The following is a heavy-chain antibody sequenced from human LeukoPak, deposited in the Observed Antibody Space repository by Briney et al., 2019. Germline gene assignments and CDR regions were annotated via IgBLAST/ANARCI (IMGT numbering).Heavy chain of an antibody. D-gene: IGHD2-2*01. CDR2: IYYSGST. CDR3: PRGGGGNKKPPAPPSFAY. V-gene: IGHV4-39*07. J-gene: IGHJ4*02. CDR1: GGSISSRSHY. Sequence: SETLSLTCTVSGGSISSRSHYWGWIRQPPGKGLEWIGSIYYSGSTYYNPSLKSRVTISVDTSKNQFSLKLSSVTAADTAVYYGPRGGGGNKKPPAPPSFAYGARETLAPV.